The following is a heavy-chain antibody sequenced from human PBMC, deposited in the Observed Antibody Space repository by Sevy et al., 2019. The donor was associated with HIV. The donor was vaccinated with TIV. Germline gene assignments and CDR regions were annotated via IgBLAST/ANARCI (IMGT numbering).Heavy chain of an antibody. J-gene: IGHJ4*02. D-gene: IGHD3-22*01. CDR3: VRDESFSLIVVDPDY. CDR1: GYTFSNYG. CDR2: ISGYNGNT. V-gene: IGHV1-18*01. Sequence: ASVKVSCQASGYTFSNYGVTWVRQAPGQGLEWMGWISGYNGNTKYAQKFQDRVTMTTDTATSTAYMELRSLRSDDTAVYYCVRDESFSLIVVDPDYWGQGTLVTVSS.